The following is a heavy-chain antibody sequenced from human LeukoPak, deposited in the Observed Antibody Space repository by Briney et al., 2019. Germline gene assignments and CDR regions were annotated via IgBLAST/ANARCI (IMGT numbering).Heavy chain of an antibody. CDR1: GGSISRSSYY. CDR2: IYYSGST. D-gene: IGHD6-19*01. V-gene: IGHV4-39*07. CDR3: ARLRGAGYSSGWYYFDY. J-gene: IGHJ4*02. Sequence: SETLSLTCTVSGGSISRSSYYWGGIRQPPGKGLEWIGSIYYSGSTYYNPSLKSRVTISVDTSKNQFSLKLSSVTAADTAVYYCARLRGAGYSSGWYYFDYWGQGTLVTVSS.